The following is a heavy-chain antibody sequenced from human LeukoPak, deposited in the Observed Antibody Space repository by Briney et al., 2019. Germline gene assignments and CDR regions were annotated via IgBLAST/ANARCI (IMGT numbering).Heavy chain of an antibody. V-gene: IGHV1-2*02. Sequence: GASVKVSCKASGYTFTGYHMHWVRQAPGQGLEWMGWINPNSGGTNYAQKFQGRVTMTRDTSISTAYMELSRLRSDDTAVYYCARDSAMIVVVITNRQDYWGQGTLVTVSS. D-gene: IGHD3-22*01. CDR3: ARDSAMIVVVITNRQDY. J-gene: IGHJ4*02. CDR2: INPNSGGT. CDR1: GYTFTGYH.